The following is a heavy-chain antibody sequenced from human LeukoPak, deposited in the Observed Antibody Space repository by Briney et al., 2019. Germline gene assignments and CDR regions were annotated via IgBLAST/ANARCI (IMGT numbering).Heavy chain of an antibody. CDR3: ARDVSDQYSSSAYYFDH. Sequence: SVKVSCKASGGTFSSYAISWVRQAPGQGLEWMGGIIPIFGTANYAQKFQGRVTITTDESTSTAYMELSSLRSEDTAVYYCARDVSDQYSSSAYYFDHWGQGTLVTVSS. CDR2: IIPIFGTA. CDR1: GGTFSSYA. J-gene: IGHJ4*02. V-gene: IGHV1-69*05. D-gene: IGHD6-6*01.